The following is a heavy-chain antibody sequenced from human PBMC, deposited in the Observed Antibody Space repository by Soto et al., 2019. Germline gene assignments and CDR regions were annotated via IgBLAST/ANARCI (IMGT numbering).Heavy chain of an antibody. CDR2: IWYDGSNK. V-gene: IGHV3-33*01. D-gene: IGHD7-27*01. J-gene: IGHJ6*02. CDR1: GFTFSSYG. Sequence: GGSLRLSCAASGFTFSSYGMHWVRQAPGKGLEWVAVIWYDGSNKYYADSVKGRFTISRDNSKNTLYLQMNSLRAEDTAVYYCASGNKLTGDPDYYYGMDVWGQGTTVTVSS. CDR3: ASGNKLTGDPDYYYGMDV.